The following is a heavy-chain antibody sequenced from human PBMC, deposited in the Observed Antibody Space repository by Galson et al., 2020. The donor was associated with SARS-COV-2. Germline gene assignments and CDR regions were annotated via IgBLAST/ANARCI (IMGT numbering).Heavy chain of an antibody. CDR3: ARREPGMATIGLIDY. CDR2: IYYSGST. D-gene: IGHD5-12*01. Sequence: SETLSLTCTVSGGSISSSSYYWGWIRQPPGKGLEWIGSIYYSGSTYYNPSLKSRVTISVDTSKNQFSLKLSSVTAADTAVYYCARREPGMATIGLIDYWGQGTLVTVSS. J-gene: IGHJ4*02. CDR1: GGSISSSSYY. V-gene: IGHV4-39*01.